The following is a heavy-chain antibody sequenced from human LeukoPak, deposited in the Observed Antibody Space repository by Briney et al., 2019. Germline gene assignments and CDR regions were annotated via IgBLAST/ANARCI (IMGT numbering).Heavy chain of an antibody. V-gene: IGHV4-34*01. CDR3: ARGETGYSSSWYGY. D-gene: IGHD6-13*01. CDR2: INHSGST. Sequence: SETLSLTCAVYGGAFSGYYWSWIRQPPGKGLEWIGEINHSGSTNYNPSLKSRVTISVDTSKNQFSLKLSSVTAADTAVYYCARGETGYSSSWYGYWGQGTLVTVSS. CDR1: GGAFSGYY. J-gene: IGHJ4*02.